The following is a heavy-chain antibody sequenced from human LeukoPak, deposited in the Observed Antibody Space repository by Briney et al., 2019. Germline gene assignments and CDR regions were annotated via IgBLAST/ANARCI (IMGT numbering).Heavy chain of an antibody. CDR3: ARGSASYYDILTGGGGFDY. J-gene: IGHJ4*02. CDR1: GYTFTSYD. CDR2: MNPNSGST. D-gene: IGHD3-9*01. Sequence: GASVKVSCKASGYTFTSYDINWVRQATGQGLEWMGWMNPNSGSTGYAQKFQGRVTMTRNTSISTAYMELSSLRSEDTAVYYCARGSASYYDILTGGGGFDYWGQGTLVTVSS. V-gene: IGHV1-8*01.